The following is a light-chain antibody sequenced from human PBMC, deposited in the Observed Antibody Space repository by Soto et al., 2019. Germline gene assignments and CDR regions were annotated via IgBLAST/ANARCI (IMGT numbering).Light chain of an antibody. Sequence: DIQMTQSPSSLSASVVDRVTITCRASQSIARYLNWYQQKPGKAPNLLIFAASNLHSGVPSRFSGSGSGTEFTLTISSLQPDDFATYYCQLSQQRSDWPPITFGQGTRLEIK. CDR3: QLSQQRSDWPPIT. J-gene: IGKJ5*01. CDR1: QSIARY. CDR2: AAS. V-gene: IGKV1-39*01.